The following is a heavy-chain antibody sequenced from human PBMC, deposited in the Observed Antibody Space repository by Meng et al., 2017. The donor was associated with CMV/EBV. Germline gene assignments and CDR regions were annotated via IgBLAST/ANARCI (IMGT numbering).Heavy chain of an antibody. CDR3: AKVGAVAGSYESPFGY. V-gene: IGHV3-23*01. J-gene: IGHJ4*02. Sequence: GGSLRLSCAASGFTFSSYAMSWVRQAPGKGLEWVSAISGSGGSTYYADSVKGRFTISRYNSKNTLYLQMNSLRAEDTAVYYCAKVGAVAGSYESPFGYWGQGTLVTVSS. D-gene: IGHD1-26*01. CDR1: GFTFSSYA. CDR2: ISGSGGST.